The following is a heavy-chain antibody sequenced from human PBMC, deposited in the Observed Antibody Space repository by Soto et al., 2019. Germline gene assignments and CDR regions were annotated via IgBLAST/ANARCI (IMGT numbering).Heavy chain of an antibody. V-gene: IGHV3-74*01. D-gene: IGHD1-26*01. CDR1: GFTFSSYW. CDR2: INSDGSST. J-gene: IGHJ6*02. Sequence: GGSLRLSCAASGFTFSSYWLHWVRQAPGKGLVWVSRINSDGSSTSYADSVKGRFTISGDNSKNTLYLQMNSLRAEDTAVYYCAKDRPSGSRPYYYGMDVWGQGTTVTVSS. CDR3: AKDRPSGSRPYYYGMDV.